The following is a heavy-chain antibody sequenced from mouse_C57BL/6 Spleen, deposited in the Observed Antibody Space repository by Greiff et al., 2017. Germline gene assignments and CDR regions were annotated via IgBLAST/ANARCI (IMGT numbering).Heavy chain of an antibody. CDR2: IDTDNGAT. CDR1: GFNFNDDY. D-gene: IGHD2-4*01. J-gene: IGHJ3*01. V-gene: IGHV14-4*01. CDR3: ATGSDYGGFAD. Sequence: EVQLQQSGAEFVRPGASVKLSCTASGFNFNDDYMHWVKQRPEQGLEWIGWIDTDNGATDYASKFQGKSTITADTSSNTAYLQLSSLTSEDTAVYYCATGSDYGGFADWGKGTLVTVSA.